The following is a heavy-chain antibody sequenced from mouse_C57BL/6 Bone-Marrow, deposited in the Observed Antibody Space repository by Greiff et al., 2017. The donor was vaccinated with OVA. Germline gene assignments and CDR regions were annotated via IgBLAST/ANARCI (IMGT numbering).Heavy chain of an antibody. D-gene: IGHD2-4*01. Sequence: QVQLQQSGAELARPGASVKLSCKASGYTFTSYGISWVKQRTGQGLEWIGEIYPRSGNTYYNEKFKGKATLTADKSSSTAYMELRSLTSEDSAVYFCARSRWDYDVHYAMDYWGQGTSVTVSS. CDR2: IYPRSGNT. CDR1: GYTFTSYG. V-gene: IGHV1-81*01. J-gene: IGHJ4*01. CDR3: ARSRWDYDVHYAMDY.